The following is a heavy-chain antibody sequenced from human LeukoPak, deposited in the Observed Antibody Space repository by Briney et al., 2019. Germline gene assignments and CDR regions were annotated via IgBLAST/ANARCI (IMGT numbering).Heavy chain of an antibody. Sequence: ASVKVSCKASGGTFSSYAISWVRQAPGQGLEWMGGIIPIFGTANYAQKFQGRVTITTDESTSTAYMELSSLRSEDTAVYYCARGGHFKYGGKKGPVSRPIDSWGQGTLVTVSS. J-gene: IGHJ4*02. CDR3: ARGGHFKYGGKKGPVSRPIDS. D-gene: IGHD4/OR15-4a*01. CDR2: IIPIFGTA. CDR1: GGTFSSYA. V-gene: IGHV1-69*05.